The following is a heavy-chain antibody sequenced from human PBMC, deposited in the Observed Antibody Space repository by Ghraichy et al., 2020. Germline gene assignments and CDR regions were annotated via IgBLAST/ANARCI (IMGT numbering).Heavy chain of an antibody. CDR3: ARVVVVVPAAMVTEGAWFDP. Sequence: GGSLRLSCAASGFTFSDYYMSWIRQAPGKGLEWVSYISSSGSTIYYADSVKGRFTISRDNAKNSLYLQMNSLRAEDTAVYYCARVVVVVPAAMVTEGAWFDPWGQGTLVTVSS. J-gene: IGHJ5*02. V-gene: IGHV3-11*01. CDR2: ISSSGSTI. D-gene: IGHD2-2*01. CDR1: GFTFSDYY.